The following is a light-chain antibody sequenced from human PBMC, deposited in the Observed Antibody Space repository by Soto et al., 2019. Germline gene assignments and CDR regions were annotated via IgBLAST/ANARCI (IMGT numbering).Light chain of an antibody. V-gene: IGLV2-8*01. CDR3: SSFAGSNILL. J-gene: IGLJ2*01. Sequence: QSALTQPPSASGSPGQSVTISCTGTNSDVGAYHYVSWYQQHPGKAPKLMLFEVSKRPSGVPDRFSCSRSGNTASLTVSGLPAEDEADYYCSSFAGSNILLFGGGTKVTVL. CDR2: EVS. CDR1: NSDVGAYHY.